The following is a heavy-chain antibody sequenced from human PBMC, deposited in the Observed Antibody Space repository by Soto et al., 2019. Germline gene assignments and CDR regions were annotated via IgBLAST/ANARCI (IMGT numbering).Heavy chain of an antibody. CDR1: GGSFTTSG. CDR3: ARVRAARPNDAFDI. J-gene: IGHJ3*02. V-gene: IGHV1-18*01. CDR2: ISAYNGNT. Sequence: GASVKVSSKDSGGSFTTSGLSWWEQAPGQGLEWMGWISAYNGNTNYAQKLQRRVTMTTDTSTSTAYMELRSLRSDDTAVYYCARVRAARPNDAFDIWGQGTMVTVSS. D-gene: IGHD6-6*01.